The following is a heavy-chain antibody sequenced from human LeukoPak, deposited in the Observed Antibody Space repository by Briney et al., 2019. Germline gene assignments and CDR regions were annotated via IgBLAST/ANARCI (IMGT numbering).Heavy chain of an antibody. Sequence: QPGGSLRLSCAASGFTFTSYNMNWVRQAPGKGLEWISYIGSSSSIIYYSDSVKGRFTISRDNAKNSLYLQMYSLRDEDTAVYYCTRVAMDDKGYSYYYGMDVWGQGTTVTVSS. D-gene: IGHD2-15*01. V-gene: IGHV3-48*02. CDR1: GFTFTSYN. J-gene: IGHJ6*02. CDR2: IGSSSSII. CDR3: TRVAMDDKGYSYYYGMDV.